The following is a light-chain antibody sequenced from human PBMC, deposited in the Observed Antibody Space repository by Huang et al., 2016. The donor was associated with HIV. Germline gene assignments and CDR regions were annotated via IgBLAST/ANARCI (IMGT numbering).Light chain of an antibody. J-gene: IGKJ1*01. Sequence: IVMTQSPATLSVSPGERATLSCRASAGGSNNVAWYQQRPGQTPRLLIHGASTRHTGIPAKFSGRWSGTEFTLTITSLQPEDSAVYYCQQYNNWPPWTFGPGTQVEI. CDR2: GAS. V-gene: IGKV3D-15*01. CDR1: AGGSNN. CDR3: QQYNNWPPWT.